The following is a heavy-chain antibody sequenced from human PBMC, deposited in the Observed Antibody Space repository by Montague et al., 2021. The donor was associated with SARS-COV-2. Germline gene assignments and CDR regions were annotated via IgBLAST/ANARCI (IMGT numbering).Heavy chain of an antibody. CDR3: ARDRPESWKISPGLAGLFATLVHSASGMDV. D-gene: IGHD1-1*01. CDR1: GDSMTSGSYL. Sequence: TLSLTCTVSGDSMTSGSYLWTWLRQPAGKGLEWIGHVQTSGTSNYNPSLKGRVTMSTDTSRNQFSLEVRSVTAADTAVYYCARDRPESWKISPGLAGLFATLVHSASGMDVWGQGTTVTVS. J-gene: IGHJ6*02. V-gene: IGHV4-61*09. CDR2: VQTSGTS.